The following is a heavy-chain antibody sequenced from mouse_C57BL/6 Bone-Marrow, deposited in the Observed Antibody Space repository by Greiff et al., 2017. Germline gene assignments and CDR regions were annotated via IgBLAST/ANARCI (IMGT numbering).Heavy chain of an antibody. Sequence: EVMLVESGGGLVQPGGSLKLSCAASGFTFSDYYMYWVRQTPEKRLEWVAYISNGCGSTYYPATVKGRFTISRDNAKNTLYLQMSRLKSEDTAMYYCARLPYYGSSYDAMDYWGQGTSVTVSS. CDR1: GFTFSDYY. V-gene: IGHV5-12*01. D-gene: IGHD1-1*01. CDR3: ARLPYYGSSYDAMDY. J-gene: IGHJ4*01. CDR2: ISNGCGST.